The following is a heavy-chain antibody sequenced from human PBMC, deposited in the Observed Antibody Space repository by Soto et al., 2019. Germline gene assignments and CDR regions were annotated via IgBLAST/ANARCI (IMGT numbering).Heavy chain of an antibody. J-gene: IGHJ4*02. CDR3: ARDQSGTYSVDY. Sequence: PGGSLRLSCAASGFAFNTYWMHWVRQVPGKELVWVAVISSDGSKKDCADSVKGRFTISRDNSKNTLYLQMDSLRADDTAVYYCARDQSGTYSVDYWGQGALVTVSS. V-gene: IGHV3-30*19. D-gene: IGHD1-26*01. CDR1: GFAFNTYW. CDR2: ISSDGSKK.